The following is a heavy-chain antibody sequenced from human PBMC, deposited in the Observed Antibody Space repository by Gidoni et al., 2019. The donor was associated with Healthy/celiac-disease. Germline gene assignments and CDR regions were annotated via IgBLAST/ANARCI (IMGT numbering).Heavy chain of an antibody. CDR2: ISSSSSYI. V-gene: IGHV3-21*01. J-gene: IGHJ4*02. CDR3: AREPLWRYFDY. Sequence: EVQLVESGGGLVKPGGSLRHSCAASGFTFSSYRMNWVRQAPGQGLEWVSSISSSSSYIYYADSVKGRFTISRDNAKNSLYLQMNSLRAEDTAVYYCAREPLWRYFDYWGQGTLVTVSS. D-gene: IGHD1-1*01. CDR1: GFTFSSYR.